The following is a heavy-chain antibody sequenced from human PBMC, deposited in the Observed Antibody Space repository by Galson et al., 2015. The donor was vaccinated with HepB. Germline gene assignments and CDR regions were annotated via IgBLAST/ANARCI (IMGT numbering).Heavy chain of an antibody. D-gene: IGHD2-15*01. CDR2: TYYRSRWYD. Sequence: CAISGDSVSTNSATWDWIRQSPSRGLEWLGRTYYRSRWYDDYAVSVKSRITINSDTSKNPFSLQLNSVTPKDTAVYYCARGVDIRGGAFDIWGQGTMVTVSS. J-gene: IGHJ3*02. CDR1: GDSVSTNSAT. V-gene: IGHV6-1*01. CDR3: ARGVDIRGGAFDI.